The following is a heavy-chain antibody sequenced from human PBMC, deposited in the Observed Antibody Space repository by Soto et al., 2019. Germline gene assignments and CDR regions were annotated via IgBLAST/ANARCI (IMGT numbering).Heavy chain of an antibody. CDR3: ARAAAGGWGFDY. D-gene: IGHD6-13*01. CDR2: INPSGGRT. CDR1: GYIFTNYY. V-gene: IGHV1-46*01. J-gene: IGHJ4*02. Sequence: ASVKVSCKASGYIFTNYYIYWVRQAPGQGLEWMGMINPSGGRTTFAQRFQDRVSLARDTSTSTVYMELGSLRSDDTAVYYCARAAAGGWGFDYWGQGTLVTVSS.